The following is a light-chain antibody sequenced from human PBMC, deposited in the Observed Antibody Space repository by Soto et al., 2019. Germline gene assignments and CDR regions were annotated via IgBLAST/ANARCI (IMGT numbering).Light chain of an antibody. CDR3: QQRSNSFT. CDR2: DAS. J-gene: IGKJ3*01. CDR1: QSVSSY. Sequence: EIVLTQSPATLSLSPGERATLSCRASQSVSSYLAWYQQKPGQAPRLLIYDASNRATGIPARFSGSGSGTDFTLTICSLEPEDFAVYYCQQRSNSFTFGPGTKVDI. V-gene: IGKV3-11*01.